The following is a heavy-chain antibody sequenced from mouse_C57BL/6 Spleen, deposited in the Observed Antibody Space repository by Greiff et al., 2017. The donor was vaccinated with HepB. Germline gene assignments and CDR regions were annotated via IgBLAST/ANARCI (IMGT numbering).Heavy chain of an antibody. CDR2: ISSGSSTI. CDR1: GFTFSDYG. CDR3: ARGGWLRSPFDY. V-gene: IGHV5-17*01. D-gene: IGHD2-3*01. J-gene: IGHJ2*01. Sequence: EVKLVESGGGLVKPGGSLKLSCAASGFTFSDYGMHWVRQAPEKGLEWVAYISSGSSTIYYADTVKGRFTISRDNAKNTLFLQMTSLRSEDTAMYYCARGGWLRSPFDYWGQGTTLTVSS.